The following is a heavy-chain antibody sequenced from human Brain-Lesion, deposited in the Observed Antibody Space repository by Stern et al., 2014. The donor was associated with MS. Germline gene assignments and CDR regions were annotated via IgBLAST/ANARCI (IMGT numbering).Heavy chain of an antibody. Sequence: QVQLQQSGPGLMKPSHTLALTCAISGDSVSSNSAAWNWIRQSPSRGLEWLGRTYYRSKWYYQYAESVKSRITINADTSTNQFSLQLNSVTPEDTAVYLCAKGYNWFDSWGQGTVVTVS. CDR2: TYYRSKWYY. CDR1: GDSVSSNSAA. J-gene: IGHJ5*01. CDR3: AKGYNWFDS. V-gene: IGHV6-1*01.